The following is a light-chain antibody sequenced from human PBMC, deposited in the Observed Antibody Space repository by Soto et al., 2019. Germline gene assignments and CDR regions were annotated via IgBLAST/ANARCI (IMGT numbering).Light chain of an antibody. V-gene: IGKV3-20*01. CDR2: ATS. CDR3: HQFGYSPRT. CDR1: QSIGSN. Sequence: EIVMTQSPATLSVSPGERATLSCRASQSIGSNLAWFQQRPGQAPRVLIFATSRRATDIPDRFSGSGSGTDFTLAIRRLETEDFAVYYCHQFGYSPRTFGQGTKVDIK. J-gene: IGKJ1*01.